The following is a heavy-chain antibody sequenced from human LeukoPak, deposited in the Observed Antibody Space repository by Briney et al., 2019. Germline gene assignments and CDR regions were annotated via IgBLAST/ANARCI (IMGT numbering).Heavy chain of an antibody. J-gene: IGHJ4*02. D-gene: IGHD3-10*01. CDR2: ICGRGTTT. CDR3: ERALYFYGSGNFVPGLPDY. CDR1: GVTFNSYE. V-gene: IGHV3-48*03. Sequence: GGSLRLSCAAPGVTFNSYEMTWVRQAPGEGLEWVSYICGRGTTTYYADSVKGRFTISRDSAENSAYLQMNVLRAVETAVFCCERALYFYGSGNFVPGLPDYWGQGTLVTVSS.